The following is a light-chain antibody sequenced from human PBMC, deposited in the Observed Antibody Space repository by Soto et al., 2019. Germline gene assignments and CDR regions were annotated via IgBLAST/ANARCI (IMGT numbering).Light chain of an antibody. CDR2: LGS. Sequence: DIMMTQSPLSLPVTPGEPASISCRSSQSLLHSNGYNYLDWYLQKPGQSPQLLIYLGSNRASGVPDRFSGSGSGTDFTLKISRVEAEDVGVYYCMQALQTPPYTFGQGTKVDIK. J-gene: IGKJ2*01. CDR3: MQALQTPPYT. CDR1: QSLLHSNGYNY. V-gene: IGKV2-28*01.